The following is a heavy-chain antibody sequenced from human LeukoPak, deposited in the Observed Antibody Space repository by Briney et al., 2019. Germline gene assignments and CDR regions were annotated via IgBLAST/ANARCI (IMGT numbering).Heavy chain of an antibody. CDR2: MNPNSGNT. V-gene: IGHV1-8*02. Sequence: ASVKVSCKASGGTFSSYAISWVRQATGQGFEWMGWMNPNSGNTGYAQKFQGRVTMTRNTSISTAYMELSSLRSEDTAVYYCTRGTREIVVIITKYYVDYWGQGTLVTVSS. CDR3: TRGTREIVVIITKYYVDY. CDR1: GGTFSSYA. J-gene: IGHJ4*02. D-gene: IGHD3-22*01.